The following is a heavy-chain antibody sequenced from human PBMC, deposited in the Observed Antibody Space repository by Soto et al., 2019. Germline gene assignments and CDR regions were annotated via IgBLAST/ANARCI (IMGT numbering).Heavy chain of an antibody. CDR2: IIPIFGTA. V-gene: IGHV1-69*01. CDR1: GGTFSSYV. Sequence: QVQLVQSGAEVKKPGSSVKVSCKASGGTFSSYVISWVRQAPGQGLEWMGDIIPIFGTAKYAQKFQGRVTITADEFTSTDYMELSSLRSEDTAVYYCARGGYSGSYFDYWGQGTLVTVSS. J-gene: IGHJ4*02. D-gene: IGHD5-12*01. CDR3: ARGGYSGSYFDY.